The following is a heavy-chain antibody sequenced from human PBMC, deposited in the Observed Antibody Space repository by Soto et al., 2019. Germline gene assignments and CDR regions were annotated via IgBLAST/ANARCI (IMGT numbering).Heavy chain of an antibody. Sequence: GASVKVSCKASGYTFTSYGIRWVRQAPGQRLEWMGWINAANGDTKYSLKFQGRVTITRDTSASTAYMELSSLRSEDTAVYYCVRRHVSATGIDWFDPWGQGTLVTVSS. J-gene: IGHJ5*02. D-gene: IGHD6-13*01. CDR1: GYTFTSYG. CDR3: VRRHVSATGIDWFDP. V-gene: IGHV1-3*01. CDR2: INAANGDT.